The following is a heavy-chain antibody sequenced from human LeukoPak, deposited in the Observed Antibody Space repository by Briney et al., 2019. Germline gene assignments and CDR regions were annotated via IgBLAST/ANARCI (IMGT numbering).Heavy chain of an antibody. CDR3: AGRWLPNYYYYYYMDV. D-gene: IGHD3-22*01. CDR1: GYTFTSYY. V-gene: IGHV1-46*03. J-gene: IGHJ6*03. CDR2: INPSGGST. Sequence: GASVKVSCKASGYTFTSYYMHWVRQAPGQGLEWMGIINPSGGSTSYAQKFQGRVTMTRDMSTSTVYMELSSLRSEDTAVYYCAGRWLPNYYYYYYMDVWGKGTTVTVSS.